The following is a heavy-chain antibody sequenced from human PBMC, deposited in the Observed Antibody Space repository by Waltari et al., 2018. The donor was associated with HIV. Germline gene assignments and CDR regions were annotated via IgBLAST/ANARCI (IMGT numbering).Heavy chain of an antibody. Sequence: EVQLVESGGGLVQPGGSLRLSCAASGFTFSSYSMNWVRQAPGKGLEWVSYISSSSSTIYYADSVKGRFTISRDNAKNSLYLQMNSLRAEDTAVYYCARTTRGYYYYGMDVWGQGTTVTVSS. V-gene: IGHV3-48*01. D-gene: IGHD4-4*01. CDR2: ISSSSSTI. J-gene: IGHJ6*02. CDR1: GFTFSSYS. CDR3: ARTTRGYYYYGMDV.